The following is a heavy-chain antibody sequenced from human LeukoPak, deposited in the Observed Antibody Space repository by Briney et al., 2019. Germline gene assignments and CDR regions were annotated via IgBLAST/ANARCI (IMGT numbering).Heavy chain of an antibody. CDR3: ARVFLEYMRGDLYYYYGMDV. CDR2: IIPILGIA. D-gene: IGHD3-3*01. CDR1: GGTFSSYA. V-gene: IGHV1-69*04. J-gene: IGHJ6*02. Sequence: GSSVKVSCKASGGTFSSYAISWVRQAPGQGLEWMGRIIPILGIANYAQKFQGRVTITADKSTSTAYMELSSLRSEDTAVYYCARVFLEYMRGDLYYYYGMDVWGQGTTVTVSS.